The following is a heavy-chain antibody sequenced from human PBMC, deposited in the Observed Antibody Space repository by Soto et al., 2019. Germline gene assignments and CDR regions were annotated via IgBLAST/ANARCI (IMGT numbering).Heavy chain of an antibody. Sequence: SETLSLTCTVSGGSISSSSYYWGWIRQPPGKGLEWIGSTYYSGSTYYNPSLKSRVTISVDTSKNQFSLKVNSVAAADTAVYYCARWTSCGGDCYWLDYWGQGTLVTVSS. CDR2: TYYSGST. V-gene: IGHV4-39*01. D-gene: IGHD2-21*02. CDR1: GGSISSSSYY. CDR3: ARWTSCGGDCYWLDY. J-gene: IGHJ4*02.